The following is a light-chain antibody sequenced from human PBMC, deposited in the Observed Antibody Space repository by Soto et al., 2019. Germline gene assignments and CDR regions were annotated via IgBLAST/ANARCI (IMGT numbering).Light chain of an antibody. CDR3: QQYASSPRT. J-gene: IGKJ5*01. CDR1: QNVYTN. CDR2: DAS. V-gene: IGKV3-20*01. Sequence: TQSPATLSVSNGETAALSCQSSQNVYTNLAWYQQKPGQAPRLLIYDASSRATGIPDRFSARGSGTDFTLTISRLEPEDFAVYVCQQYASSPRTVGRGTQLEIK.